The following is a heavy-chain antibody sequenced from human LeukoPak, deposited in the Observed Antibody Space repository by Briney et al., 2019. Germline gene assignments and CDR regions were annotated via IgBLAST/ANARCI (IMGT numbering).Heavy chain of an antibody. D-gene: IGHD3-10*01. CDR1: GGSFSGYY. CDR2: INHSGST. CDR3: ARGRYYGSGSYSH. J-gene: IGHJ4*02. V-gene: IGHV4-34*01. Sequence: PSETLSLTCAVYGGSFSGYYRSWIRQPPGKGLEWIGEINHSGSTNYNPSLKSRVTISVDTSKNQFSLKLSSVTAADTAVYYCARGRYYGSGSYSHWGQGTLVTVSS.